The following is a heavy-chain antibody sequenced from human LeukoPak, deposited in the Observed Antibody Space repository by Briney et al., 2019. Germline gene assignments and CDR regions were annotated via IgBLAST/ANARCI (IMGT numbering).Heavy chain of an antibody. V-gene: IGHV3-23*01. J-gene: IGHJ4*02. Sequence: PGGSLRLSCAASGFTFGSFVVSWVRQAPGKGLEWVSSISGDGDRTHYADSVKGRFTISRDNSKNMLYLQMNSLRAEDTAVYYCAKEGVAVTTRGAYFDYWGQGTLVTVSS. CDR3: AKEGVAVTTRGAYFDY. CDR1: GFTFGSFV. CDR2: ISGDGDRT. D-gene: IGHD4-17*01.